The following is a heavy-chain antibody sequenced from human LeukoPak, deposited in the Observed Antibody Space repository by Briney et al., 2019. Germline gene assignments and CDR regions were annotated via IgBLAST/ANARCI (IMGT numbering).Heavy chain of an antibody. J-gene: IGHJ5*02. V-gene: IGHV3-53*01. D-gene: IGHD6-25*01. CDR1: SVIVSRYF. Sequence: GGSLRLSCAASSVIVSRYFMTWVRQAPGKGLQWVAIMYAGGTTDYSESVRGRFYISRDTSNNTLSLQMNSLRAEDTAVYYCARVSGSGWPLDRWGQGTLVTVSS. CDR3: ARVSGSGWPLDR. CDR2: MYAGGTT.